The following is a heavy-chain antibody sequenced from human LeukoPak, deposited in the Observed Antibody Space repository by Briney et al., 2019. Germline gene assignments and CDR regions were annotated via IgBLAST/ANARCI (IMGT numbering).Heavy chain of an antibody. J-gene: IGHJ4*02. V-gene: IGHV3-30-3*01. CDR1: GFTFSSYA. D-gene: IGHD6-19*01. CDR3: AKDAQYSSGWYSD. CDR2: ISYDGSNK. Sequence: PGGSLRLSCAASGFTFSSYAMHWVRQASGKGPEWVAVISYDGSNKYYADSVKGRFTISRDNSKNTLYLQMNSLRAEDTAVYYCAKDAQYSSGWYSDWGQGTLVTVSS.